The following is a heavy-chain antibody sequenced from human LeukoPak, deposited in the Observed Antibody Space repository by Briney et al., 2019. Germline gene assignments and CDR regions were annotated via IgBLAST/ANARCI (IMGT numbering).Heavy chain of an antibody. J-gene: IGHJ3*02. CDR3: ASYGDPNDAFDI. D-gene: IGHD2-21*02. V-gene: IGHV1-24*01. CDR2: FDPDYGET. Sequence: ASVKVSCKVSGYSLTDLSMHWVRQAPGQGLEWMGGFDPDYGETFYAQKLQGRVTMTEDTSADTAYMELPSLRPDDTAVYYCASYGDPNDAFDIWGQGTMVTVSS. CDR1: GYSLTDLS.